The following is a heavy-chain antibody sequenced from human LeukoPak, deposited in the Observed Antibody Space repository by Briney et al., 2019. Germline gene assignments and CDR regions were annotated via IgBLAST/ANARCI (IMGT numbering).Heavy chain of an antibody. CDR1: GFNVSSNY. Sequence: GGSLRLSCAASGFNVSSNYMSWVRQAPGKGLEWVSVVYSDGSTYYADSVKGRFTNSRDNSKNTLYLQVNSLRAEDTAVYYCARDLYFGELLGGVDPWGQGTLVTVSS. V-gene: IGHV3-66*01. CDR3: ARDLYFGELLGGVDP. J-gene: IGHJ5*02. D-gene: IGHD3-10*01. CDR2: VYSDGST.